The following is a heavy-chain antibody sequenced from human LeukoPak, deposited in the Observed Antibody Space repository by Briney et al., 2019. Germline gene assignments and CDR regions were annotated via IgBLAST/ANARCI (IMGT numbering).Heavy chain of an antibody. V-gene: IGHV3-48*02. Sequence: GGSLRLSCAASGFTFSSYSMNWVRQAPGKGLEWVSYITSSSSTIYYADSVRGRFTISRDNAKNSLYLQMNSLRDEDTAAYYCARVDGMIGAFDLWGQGTMVTVSS. D-gene: IGHD3-22*01. CDR2: ITSSSSTI. J-gene: IGHJ3*01. CDR1: GFTFSSYS. CDR3: ARVDGMIGAFDL.